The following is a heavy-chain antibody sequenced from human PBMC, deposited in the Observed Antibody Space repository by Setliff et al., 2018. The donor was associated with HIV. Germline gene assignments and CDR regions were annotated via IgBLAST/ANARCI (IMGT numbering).Heavy chain of an antibody. CDR2: ISPDNGNR. CDR3: ARDGPTGWDAFDV. Sequence: ASVKVSCKSSGYTFTDYFMHWVRQAPRQGLEWMGWISPDNGNRRILRRFQGRVTMTRDTSINTAYMELSGLTSDDTAVYYCARDGPTGWDAFDVWGQGTMVTVSS. CDR1: GYTFTDYF. V-gene: IGHV1-2*02. J-gene: IGHJ3*01. D-gene: IGHD3-9*01.